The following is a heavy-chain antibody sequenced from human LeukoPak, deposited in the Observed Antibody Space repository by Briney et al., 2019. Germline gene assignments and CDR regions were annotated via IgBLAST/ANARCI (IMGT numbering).Heavy chain of an antibody. CDR1: GFTFNNYD. CDR2: IRYDRSNK. Sequence: GGSLRLSCAASGFTFNNYDMHWVRQAPGKGLEWVAFIRYDRSNKYYGDSVKGRFTISRDNSKNTLYLQMNSLRAEDTAVYYCAKDQDYGGITPHGFDIWGQGTMVTVSS. D-gene: IGHD4-23*01. CDR3: AKDQDYGGITPHGFDI. V-gene: IGHV3-30*02. J-gene: IGHJ3*02.